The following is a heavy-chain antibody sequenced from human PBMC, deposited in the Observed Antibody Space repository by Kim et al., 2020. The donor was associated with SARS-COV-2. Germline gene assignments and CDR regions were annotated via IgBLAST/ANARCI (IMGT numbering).Heavy chain of an antibody. CDR2: ISYDGSNK. V-gene: IGHV3-30*18. Sequence: GGSLRLSCAASGFTFSSYGMHWVRQAPGKGLEWVAVISYDGSNKYYADSVKGRFTISRDNSKNTLYLQMNSLRAEDTAVYYCAKELGSCGWYPRGSYGMDVWGQGTTVTVSS. CDR3: AKELGSCGWYPRGSYGMDV. D-gene: IGHD6-19*01. J-gene: IGHJ6*02. CDR1: GFTFSSYG.